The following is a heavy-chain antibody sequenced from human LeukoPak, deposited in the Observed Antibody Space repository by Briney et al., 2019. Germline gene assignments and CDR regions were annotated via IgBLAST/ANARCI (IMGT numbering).Heavy chain of an antibody. V-gene: IGHV3-48*04. J-gene: IGHJ4*02. CDR3: ARTDYDILTGYPLFDY. D-gene: IGHD3-9*01. CDR1: GFTFSSYS. Sequence: PGGSLRLSCAASGFTFSSYSMNWVRQAPGKGLEWVSYISSSSSTIYYADSVKGRFTISRDNAKNSLYLQMNSLRAEDTAVYYCARTDYDILTGYPLFDYWGQGTLVTVSS. CDR2: ISSSSSTI.